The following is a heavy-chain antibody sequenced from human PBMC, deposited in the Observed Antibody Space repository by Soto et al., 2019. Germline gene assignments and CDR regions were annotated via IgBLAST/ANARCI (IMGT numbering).Heavy chain of an antibody. Sequence: KPSETLCVTCTFSGGSVSIGSYSWRWIRQPPGKGLERIGYIYYSGSTNYNPSLKSRVTISVDTSKNQFSLKLSSVTAADTAVYYCARDIGITGTYYYHYGMDVWGQGTTVTGSS. J-gene: IGHJ6*01. V-gene: IGHV4-61*01. CDR2: IYYSGST. D-gene: IGHD1-20*01. CDR3: ARDIGITGTYYYHYGMDV. CDR1: GGSVSIGSYS.